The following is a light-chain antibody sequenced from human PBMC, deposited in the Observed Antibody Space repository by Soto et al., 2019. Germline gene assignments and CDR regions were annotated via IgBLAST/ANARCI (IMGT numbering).Light chain of an antibody. CDR3: QQYDSLPPT. Sequence: DIQMTQSPSSLSASVGDRVSFSCQASQDIRNNLNWYQHKPGKAPNLLIFDASNLETGVTSRFSGGGSGTEFTFTISSLQAEDIATYYCQQYDSLPPTFGGGTKVEIK. J-gene: IGKJ4*01. V-gene: IGKV1-33*01. CDR2: DAS. CDR1: QDIRNN.